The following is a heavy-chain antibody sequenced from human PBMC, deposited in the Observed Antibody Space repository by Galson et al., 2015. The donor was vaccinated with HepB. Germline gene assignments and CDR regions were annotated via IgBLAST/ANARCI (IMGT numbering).Heavy chain of an antibody. D-gene: IGHD1-14*01. Sequence: SVKVSCKASGGTFSSYAISWVRQAPGQGLEWMGGIIPIFGTANYAQKFQGRVTITADESTSTAYMELSSLRSEDTAVYYCARAYLKGTPDRYFDYWGQGTLVTVSS. V-gene: IGHV1-69*13. CDR1: GGTFSSYA. CDR2: IIPIFGTA. J-gene: IGHJ4*02. CDR3: ARAYLKGTPDRYFDY.